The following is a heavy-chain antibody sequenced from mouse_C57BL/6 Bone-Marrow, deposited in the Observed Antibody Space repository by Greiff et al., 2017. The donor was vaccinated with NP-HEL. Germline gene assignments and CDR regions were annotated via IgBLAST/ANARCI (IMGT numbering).Heavy chain of an antibody. J-gene: IGHJ2*01. D-gene: IGHD5-1*01. CDR3: AREDPYLRHYFDD. CDR2: INPNNGGT. V-gene: IGHV1-26*01. Sequence: EVQLQQSGPELVKPGASVKISCKASGYTFTDYYMNWVKQSHGKSLEWIGDINPNNGGTSYNQKCKGKATLTVDKSSSTAYMELRSLTSEDSAVYYCAREDPYLRHYFDDWGQGTTLTVAS. CDR1: GYTFTDYY.